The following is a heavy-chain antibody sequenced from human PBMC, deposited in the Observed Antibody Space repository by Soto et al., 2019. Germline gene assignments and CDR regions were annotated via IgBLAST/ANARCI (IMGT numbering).Heavy chain of an antibody. V-gene: IGHV4-39*01. CDR1: GGSISSSRSY. J-gene: IGHJ5*02. Sequence: QLQLQESGPGLVKPSETLSLTCNVSGGSISSSRSYWAWFRQPPGKELEWIANIFYAGNTYYNPSLNGRVTVSVDTSKNQFSLKLDSVTAADTAVYYCARQAAAPGIDLWFDPWGQGTLVTVSS. CDR2: IFYAGNT. D-gene: IGHD6-13*01. CDR3: ARQAAAPGIDLWFDP.